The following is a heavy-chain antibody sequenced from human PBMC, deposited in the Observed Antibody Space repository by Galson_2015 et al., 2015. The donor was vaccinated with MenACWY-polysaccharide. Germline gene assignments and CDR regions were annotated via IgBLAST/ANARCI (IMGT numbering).Heavy chain of an antibody. D-gene: IGHD5-12*01. CDR3: ARGYSADD. J-gene: IGHJ4*02. CDR1: GFTFSTYW. V-gene: IGHV3-74*01. CDR2: IKSDGSST. Sequence: SLRLSCAASGFTFSTYWMHWVRQAPGKGLVWVSRIKSDGSSTNYADSVKGRFTISRDNAKNTLYLQMNSLRAEDTALYYCARGYSADDGGQGTLVTV.